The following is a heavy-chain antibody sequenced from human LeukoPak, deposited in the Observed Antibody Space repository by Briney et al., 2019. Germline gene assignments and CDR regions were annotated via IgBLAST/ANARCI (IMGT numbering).Heavy chain of an antibody. J-gene: IGHJ4*02. D-gene: IGHD6-13*01. CDR2: ISFSSSYT. CDR1: GFTFSDYY. V-gene: IGHV3-11*03. CDR3: VRRPEAGDY. Sequence: PGGSLRLSCVASGFTFSDYYMSWIRQAPGKGLEWVSYISFSSSYTNYADSAKGRFTISRDNAKNSLYLQMNSLRAEDTAVYYCVRRPEAGDYWGQGTLVTVSS.